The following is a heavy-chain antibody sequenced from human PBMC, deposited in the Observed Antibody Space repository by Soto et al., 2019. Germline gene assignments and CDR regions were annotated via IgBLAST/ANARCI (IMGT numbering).Heavy chain of an antibody. Sequence: QVQLQESGPGLVKPSQTLSLTCTVSGGSISSGDYYWSWIRQPPGKGLEWIGYIYYSGSTYYNPSLKSRVTISVDTSKNQCSLKLSSVTAADTAVYYCARGVEGYSYVKPPGYFDYWGQGTLVTVSS. J-gene: IGHJ4*02. V-gene: IGHV4-30-4*01. CDR1: GGSISSGDYY. CDR3: ARGVEGYSYVKPPGYFDY. D-gene: IGHD5-18*01. CDR2: IYYSGST.